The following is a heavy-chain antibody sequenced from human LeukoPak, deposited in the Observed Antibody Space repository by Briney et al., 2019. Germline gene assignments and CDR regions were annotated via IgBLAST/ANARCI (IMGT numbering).Heavy chain of an antibody. CDR2: VNWNGGST. V-gene: IGHV3-20*04. Sequence: GGSLRLSCAASGFTFDNYGMTWVRQVPGKGLEWVSGVNWNGGSTGYADSVKGRFTISRDNAKNSLYLQMNSLRAEDTAVYYCARARLVATTEPFDYWGQGTLVTVSS. CDR1: GFTFDNYG. J-gene: IGHJ4*02. CDR3: ARARLVATTEPFDY. D-gene: IGHD5-12*01.